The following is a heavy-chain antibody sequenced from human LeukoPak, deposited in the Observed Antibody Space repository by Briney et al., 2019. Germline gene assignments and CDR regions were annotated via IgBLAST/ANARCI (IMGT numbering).Heavy chain of an antibody. V-gene: IGHV1-69*05. CDR3: AREGPPSSIAARQYYYYMDV. CDR1: GGTFSSYA. D-gene: IGHD6-6*01. Sequence: SVKVSCKASGGTFSSYAISWVRQAPGQGLEWMGGIIPIFGTANYAQKFQGRVTITTDESTSTAYMELSSLRSEDTAVYYCAREGPPSSIAARQYYYYMDVWGKGTTVTVSS. CDR2: IIPIFGTA. J-gene: IGHJ6*03.